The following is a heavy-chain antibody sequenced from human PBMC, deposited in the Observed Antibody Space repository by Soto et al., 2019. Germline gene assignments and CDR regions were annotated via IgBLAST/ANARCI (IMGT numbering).Heavy chain of an antibody. CDR1: GFTFSSYS. CDR3: ASGVAQAPSMTTVTSHHY. CDR2: ISSSSSTI. J-gene: IGHJ4*02. D-gene: IGHD4-17*01. Sequence: EVQLVESGGGLVQPGGSLRLSCAASGFTFSSYSMNWVRQAPGKGLEWVSYISSSSSTIYYADSVKGRFTISRDNAKNSLYLQMNRLRDEDTAVYYCASGVAQAPSMTTVTSHHYWGQGTLVTVSS. V-gene: IGHV3-48*02.